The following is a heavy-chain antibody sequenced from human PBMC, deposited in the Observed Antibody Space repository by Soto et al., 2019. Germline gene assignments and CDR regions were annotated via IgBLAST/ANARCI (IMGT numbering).Heavy chain of an antibody. Sequence: GGSLRLSCAASGFTFSSYDMHWVRQATGKGLEWVSAIGTAGDTYYPGSVKGRFTISRENAKNSLYLQMNSLRAEDTAVYYCERDAVAAAGYYYYYYGMDVWGQGTTVTVSS. CDR3: ERDAVAAAGYYYYYYGMDV. CDR2: IGTAGDT. V-gene: IGHV3-13*01. J-gene: IGHJ6*02. CDR1: GFTFSSYD. D-gene: IGHD6-13*01.